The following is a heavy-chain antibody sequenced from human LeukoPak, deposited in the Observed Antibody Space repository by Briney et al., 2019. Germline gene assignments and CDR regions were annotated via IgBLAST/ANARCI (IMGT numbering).Heavy chain of an antibody. D-gene: IGHD4-17*01. CDR2: IYHGGST. V-gene: IGHV4-4*02. J-gene: IGHJ4*02. Sequence: SETLSLTCTVSGVSISSSHWWSWVRQPPGKGLEWIGEIYHGGSTKYNPSLKSRVTISLDKSKNQFSLKLNSVTAADTAVYYCASYGDYNYLDFWGQGTLVTVSS. CDR3: ASYGDYNYLDF. CDR1: GVSISSSHW.